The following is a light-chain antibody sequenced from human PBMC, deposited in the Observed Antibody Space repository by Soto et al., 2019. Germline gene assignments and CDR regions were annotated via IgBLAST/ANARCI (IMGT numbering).Light chain of an antibody. V-gene: IGKV1-5*03. J-gene: IGKJ2*01. CDR1: QSISSW. Sequence: DIQMTQSPSTLSASVGDRVTITCRASQSISSWLAWYQQKPGKAPKLLIYKASSLESGVPSRFSGSGSGTEFTLTISSLQPDDFATYYCKQYNSYLYTFGQGTKLAIK. CDR2: KAS. CDR3: KQYNSYLYT.